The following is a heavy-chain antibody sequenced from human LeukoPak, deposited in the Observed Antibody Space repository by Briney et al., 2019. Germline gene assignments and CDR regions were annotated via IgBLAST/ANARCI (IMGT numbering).Heavy chain of an antibody. Sequence: GGSLRLSCAASGFTFSSYAMSWVRQAPGKGLEWVSAISGSGGSTYYADSVKGRFTIPRDNSKNTLYLQMNSLRAEDTAVYYCAKMTRLYSGSPRDYYGMDVWGQGTTVTVSS. D-gene: IGHD6-19*01. CDR2: ISGSGGST. CDR3: AKMTRLYSGSPRDYYGMDV. V-gene: IGHV3-23*01. CDR1: GFTFSSYA. J-gene: IGHJ6*02.